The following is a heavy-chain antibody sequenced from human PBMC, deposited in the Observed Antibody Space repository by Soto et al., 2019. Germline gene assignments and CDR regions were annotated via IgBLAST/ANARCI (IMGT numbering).Heavy chain of an antibody. J-gene: IGHJ6*02. Sequence: PGHALKISCKPCGYSFTSDWISVVRQMPWKGPEWMSMIQPIDSYTNYSPSFQGHVTISAAKSTSSSYLPWCGLKASDTTSFYGAGPPYSRPSSPLDYYYGMAVWGQGNTVTVSS. CDR2: IQPIDSYT. V-gene: IGHV5-10-1*01. CDR1: GYSFTSDW. D-gene: IGHD6-6*01. CDR3: AGPPYSRPSSPLDYYYGMAV.